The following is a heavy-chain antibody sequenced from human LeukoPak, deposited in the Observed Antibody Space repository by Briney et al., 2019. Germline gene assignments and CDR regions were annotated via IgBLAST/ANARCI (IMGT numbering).Heavy chain of an antibody. J-gene: IGHJ4*02. CDR1: GFTFSTHW. CDR3: APQTMILVL. Sequence: HPGGSLRLSCVASGFTFSTHWESWVRQAPGKGLEWVANIKEDGSTTDYVDSVKGRFTISRDNAKNSVFLQMNSLRAEDTAVYYCAPQTMILVLGGQGTLVTVSS. CDR2: IKEDGSTT. D-gene: IGHD3-22*01. V-gene: IGHV3-7*01.